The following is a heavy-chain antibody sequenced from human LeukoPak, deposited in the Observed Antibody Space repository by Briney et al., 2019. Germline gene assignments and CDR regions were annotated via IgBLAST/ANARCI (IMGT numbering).Heavy chain of an antibody. V-gene: IGHV1-18*01. D-gene: IGHD6-13*01. CDR3: ARDQSVRLLQTSSTYFKHVFAI. Sequence: GASVNVSCKSSGYTFTSYGISWVRPAPGQRLEWMGWISAYNGNTNYAQKVKGRVTMTTDTSTSTAYMELRSLRFDDTAVYYCARDQSVRLLQTSSTYFKHVFAIWGQGSMVTVSS. CDR2: ISAYNGNT. J-gene: IGHJ3*02. CDR1: GYTFTSYG.